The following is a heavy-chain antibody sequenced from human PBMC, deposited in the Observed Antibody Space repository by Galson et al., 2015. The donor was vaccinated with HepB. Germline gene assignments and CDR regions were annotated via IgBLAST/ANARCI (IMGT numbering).Heavy chain of an antibody. V-gene: IGHV1-69*06. D-gene: IGHD1-26*01. Sequence: SVKVSCKASGGTFSSYAISWVRQAPGQGLEWMGGIIPIFGTANYAQKFQGRVTITADKSTSTAYMELSSLRSEDTAVYYCARDEEWELQAYGMDVWGQGTTVTVSS. CDR1: GGTFSSYA. CDR2: IIPIFGTA. CDR3: ARDEEWELQAYGMDV. J-gene: IGHJ6*02.